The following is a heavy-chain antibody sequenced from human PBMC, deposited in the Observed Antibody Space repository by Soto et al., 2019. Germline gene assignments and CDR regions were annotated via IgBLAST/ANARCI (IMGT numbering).Heavy chain of an antibody. CDR1: GGSISSSSYY. J-gene: IGHJ4*02. V-gene: IGHV4-39*01. Sequence: PSETLSLTCTVSGGSISSSSYYWGWIRQPPGKGLEWIGSIYYSGSTYYNPSLKSRVTISVDTSKNQFSLKLSSVTAADTAVYYCARTRLRYFDWFYFDYWGQGTLVTVSS. CDR3: ARTRLRYFDWFYFDY. D-gene: IGHD3-9*01. CDR2: IYYSGST.